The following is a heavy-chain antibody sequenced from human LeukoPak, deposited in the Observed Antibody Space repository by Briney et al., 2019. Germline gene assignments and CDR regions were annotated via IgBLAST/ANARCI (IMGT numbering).Heavy chain of an antibody. CDR1: GFTFSSYG. V-gene: IGHV3-33*01. CDR3: ARVNYYYNSSGFDY. D-gene: IGHD3-22*01. Sequence: GRSRRLSCAASGFTFSSYGMHWVRQAPGKGLEWVAVIWYDGSNKYYADSVKGRFTISRDNSKNTLYLQMNSLRAEDTAVYYCARVNYYYNSSGFDYWGQGTLVTVSS. J-gene: IGHJ4*02. CDR2: IWYDGSNK.